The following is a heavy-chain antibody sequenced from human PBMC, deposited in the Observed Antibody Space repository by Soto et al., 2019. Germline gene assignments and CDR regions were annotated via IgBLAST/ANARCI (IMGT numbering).Heavy chain of an antibody. Sequence: GWSLRLSCAASGFTFSSYAMSWVRQAPGKGLEWVSAISGSGGSTYYADSVKGRFTISRDNSKNTLYLQMNSLRAEDTAVYYCARTPLRYSSSDPTTHWGQGTLVTVSS. V-gene: IGHV3-23*01. D-gene: IGHD6-6*01. J-gene: IGHJ4*02. CDR1: GFTFSSYA. CDR2: ISGSGGST. CDR3: ARTPLRYSSSDPTTH.